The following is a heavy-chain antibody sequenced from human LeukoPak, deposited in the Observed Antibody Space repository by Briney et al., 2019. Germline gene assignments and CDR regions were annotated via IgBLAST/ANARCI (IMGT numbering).Heavy chain of an antibody. CDR1: GFSFRSYW. CDR3: ARDNAVTSGYGMDV. CDR2: SNSDGSNT. V-gene: IGHV3-74*01. D-gene: IGHD4-17*01. Sequence: GGSLRLSCTASGFSFRSYWMHWVRQAPEKGLLWVSRSNSDGSNTIYADSVKGRFTISGDNAKNTLYLQMNNLRAEDTAVYYCARDNAVTSGYGMDVWGQGTSVTVSS. J-gene: IGHJ6*02.